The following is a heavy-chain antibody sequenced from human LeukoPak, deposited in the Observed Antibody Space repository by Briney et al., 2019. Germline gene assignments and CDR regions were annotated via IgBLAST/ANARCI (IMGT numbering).Heavy chain of an antibody. CDR3: ARRRKWELFDAFDV. CDR1: GYSFTSYW. V-gene: IGHV5-51*01. CDR2: IYPGDTDT. D-gene: IGHD1-26*01. Sequence: GESLKTSCKGSGYSFTSYWIGWVRQMPGKGLEWMGIIYPGDTDTRYSPSFQGQVTMLADKSISTAYLQWSSLKASDSAIYYCARRRKWELFDAFDVWGQGTMVTVSS. J-gene: IGHJ3*01.